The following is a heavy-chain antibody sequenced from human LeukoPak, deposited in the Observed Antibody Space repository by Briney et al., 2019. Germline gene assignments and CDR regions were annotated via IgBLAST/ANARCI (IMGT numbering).Heavy chain of an antibody. Sequence: GGSLRLSCAASGFTFSSYSMNWVRQAPGKGLEWVALIYPGGTTYYGDSVKGRFTISRDTSKDTLYLQMNSLRDEDTAVYYCATFGSGSYYPQYFQHWGQGALVTVSS. J-gene: IGHJ1*01. CDR3: ATFGSGSYYPQYFQH. CDR2: IYPGGTT. CDR1: GFTFSSYS. D-gene: IGHD3-10*01. V-gene: IGHV3-53*01.